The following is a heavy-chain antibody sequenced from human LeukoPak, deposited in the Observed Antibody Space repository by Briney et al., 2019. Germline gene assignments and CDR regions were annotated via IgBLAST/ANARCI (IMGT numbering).Heavy chain of an antibody. Sequence: GGSLRLSCAASGFTFSSYAMSWVRQAPGKGLEWVAVISYDGSSKYYADSVKGRFTISRDNSKNTLYLQMNSLRAEDTAVYYCARARSSYGYGDAFDIWGQGTMVTVSS. CDR3: ARARSSYGYGDAFDI. CDR2: ISYDGSSK. V-gene: IGHV3-30*04. CDR1: GFTFSSYA. J-gene: IGHJ3*02. D-gene: IGHD5-18*01.